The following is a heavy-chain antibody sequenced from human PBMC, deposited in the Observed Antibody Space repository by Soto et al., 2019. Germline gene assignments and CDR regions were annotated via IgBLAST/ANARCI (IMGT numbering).Heavy chain of an antibody. V-gene: IGHV4-61*01. D-gene: IGHD3-22*01. J-gene: IGHJ4*02. CDR2: IYYSGST. Sequence: SETLSLTCTVSGGSVSSGSYYWSWIRQPPGKGLEWIGYIYYSGSTNYNPSLKSRVTISVDTSKNQFSLKLSSVTAADTAVYYCARGGSYYDSIGYYGGHYFDYWGQGTPVTISS. CDR3: ARGGSYYDSIGYYGGHYFDY. CDR1: GGSVSSGSYY.